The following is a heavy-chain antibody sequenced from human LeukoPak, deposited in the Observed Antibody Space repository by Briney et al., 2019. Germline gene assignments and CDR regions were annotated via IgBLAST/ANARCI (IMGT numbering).Heavy chain of an antibody. CDR2: ILYDGNTK. CDR3: AKPAGGLRYFDWLFARGGAFDI. D-gene: IGHD3-9*01. J-gene: IGHJ3*02. V-gene: IGHV3-30*18. Sequence: GGSLRLSCAASGFTFRNYGMHWVRQAPGKGPEWVAVILYDGNTKYNEDSVKGRFTISRDNSKNTLYLQMDSLRAEDTAVYYCAKPAGGLRYFDWLFARGGAFDIWGQGTMVTVSS. CDR1: GFTFRNYG.